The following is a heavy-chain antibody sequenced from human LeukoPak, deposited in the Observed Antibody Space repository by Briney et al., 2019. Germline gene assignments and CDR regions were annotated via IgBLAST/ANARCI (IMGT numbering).Heavy chain of an antibody. J-gene: IGHJ4*02. D-gene: IGHD6-13*01. Sequence: SETLSLTCAVYGGSFSGYYWSWIRQPPGKGLEWIGEINHSGSTNYNPSLKSRVTISVDTSKNQFSLKLSSVTAADTAVYYCARVVGASWYINYFDYWGQGTLVTVSS. CDR1: GGSFSGYY. CDR2: INHSGST. CDR3: ARVVGASWYINYFDY. V-gene: IGHV4-34*01.